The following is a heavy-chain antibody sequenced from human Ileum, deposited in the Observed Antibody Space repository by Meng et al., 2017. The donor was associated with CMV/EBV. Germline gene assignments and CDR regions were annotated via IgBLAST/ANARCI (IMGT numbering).Heavy chain of an antibody. CDR3: AKDWRDFWRGVGRVDP. J-gene: IGHJ5*02. D-gene: IGHD3-3*01. Sequence: GFTFDSYAMNWVRQAPGKGLQWVACIFHDGSNERYVDSVRGRFIISRDNSKNTLYLQMNSLRPDDTAIYYCAKDWRDFWRGVGRVDPWGQGTLVTVSS. CDR2: IFHDGSNE. CDR1: GFTFDSYA. V-gene: IGHV3-30*02.